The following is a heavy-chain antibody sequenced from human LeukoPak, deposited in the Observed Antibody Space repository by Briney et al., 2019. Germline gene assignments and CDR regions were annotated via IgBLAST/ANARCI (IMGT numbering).Heavy chain of an antibody. CDR2: ISYDVGKK. Sequence: GGSLRLSCAASGFTFSSYGMHWVRQAPGKGLEWVAVISYDVGKKYYADSVKGRFTISRDNSKNTLYLQMNSLRAEDTAVYYCAKDDYYDTSGYRDWGQGTLATVSS. CDR3: AKDDYYDTSGYRD. V-gene: IGHV3-30*18. J-gene: IGHJ4*02. CDR1: GFTFSSYG. D-gene: IGHD3-22*01.